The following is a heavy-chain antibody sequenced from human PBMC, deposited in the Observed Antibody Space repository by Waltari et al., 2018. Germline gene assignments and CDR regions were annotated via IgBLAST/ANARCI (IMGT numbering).Heavy chain of an antibody. CDR2: ISPILGIA. CDR1: GGTFTRYT. J-gene: IGHJ4*02. Sequence: QVQLVHSGAEVKKPGSSVKVSCKASGGTFTRYTITWVRPAPGQGLEWMGRISPILGIANYAQKFQGRGTITADKSTSTAYMELSSLRSEDTAVYYCARSTHDILTEYYFDYWGQGTLVTVSS. V-gene: IGHV1-69*02. CDR3: ARSTHDILTEYYFDY. D-gene: IGHD3-9*01.